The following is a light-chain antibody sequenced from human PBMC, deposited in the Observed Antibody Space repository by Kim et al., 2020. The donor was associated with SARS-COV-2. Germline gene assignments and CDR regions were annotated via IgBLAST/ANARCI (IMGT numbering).Light chain of an antibody. Sequence: SYELTQPPSVSVSPGQTASITCSGDKLGDGFASWYQQKPGQSAVLVIYQDSKRPSGIPERFSASNSGNTATLTISGTQPLDEADYYCQACEGNTACVFGT. CDR1: KLGDGF. CDR2: QDS. J-gene: IGLJ1*01. V-gene: IGLV3-1*01. CDR3: QACEGNTACV.